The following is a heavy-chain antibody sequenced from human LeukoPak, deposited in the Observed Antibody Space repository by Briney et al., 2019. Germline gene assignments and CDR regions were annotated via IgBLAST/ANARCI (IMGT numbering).Heavy chain of an antibody. Sequence: PGGSLRLSCAASGFTARSNYMSWVRQAPGKGLEWVSVLYSGGRTYYADSVKGRFTISRDNSKNTLYLQMNSLRAEDTAVYYCARGVYSSAWNHFDCWGQGTLVTVSS. J-gene: IGHJ4*02. CDR2: LYSGGRT. V-gene: IGHV3-66*01. D-gene: IGHD6-19*01. CDR3: ARGVYSSAWNHFDC. CDR1: GFTARSNY.